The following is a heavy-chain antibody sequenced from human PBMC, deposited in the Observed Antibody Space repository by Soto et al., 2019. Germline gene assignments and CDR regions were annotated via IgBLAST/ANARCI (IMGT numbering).Heavy chain of an antibody. CDR3: AHRRASADLWFGESYYFDY. Sequence: VGWIRQPPGKALEWLALIYWNDDKRYSPSLKSRLTITKDTSKNQVVLTMTNMDPVDTATYYCAHRRASADLWFGESYYFDYWGQGTLVTVSS. J-gene: IGHJ4*02. V-gene: IGHV2-5*01. CDR2: IYWNDDK. D-gene: IGHD3-10*01.